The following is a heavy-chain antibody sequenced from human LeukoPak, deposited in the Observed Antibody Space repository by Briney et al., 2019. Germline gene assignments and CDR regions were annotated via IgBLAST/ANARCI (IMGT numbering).Heavy chain of an antibody. V-gene: IGHV3-21*04. CDR1: GFTFSSYS. J-gene: IGHJ4*02. D-gene: IGHD3-3*01. CDR2: ISSSSSYI. CDR3: ARESRLRFLEWFNSFDY. Sequence: GGSLRLSCAASGFTFSSYSMNWVRQAPGKGLEWVSSISSSSSYIYYADSVKGRFTISRDNAKNSLYLQMNSLRAEDTAVYYCARESRLRFLEWFNSFDYWGQGTLVTVSS.